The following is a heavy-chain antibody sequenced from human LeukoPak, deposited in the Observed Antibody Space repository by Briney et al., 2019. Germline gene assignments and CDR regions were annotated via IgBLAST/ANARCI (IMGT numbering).Heavy chain of an antibody. CDR3: ARVPMITFGGLVISSNYFDY. Sequence: ASVKVSCKTSGYTFTDYYVHWVRQAPGQGLEWMGWINPNSGGTNYAQKFQGRVTMTRDTSVSTAYLELSRLRSDDTAVYYCARVPMITFGGLVISSNYFDYWGQGTLVTVSS. V-gene: IGHV1-2*02. D-gene: IGHD3-16*01. J-gene: IGHJ4*02. CDR2: INPNSGGT. CDR1: GYTFTDYY.